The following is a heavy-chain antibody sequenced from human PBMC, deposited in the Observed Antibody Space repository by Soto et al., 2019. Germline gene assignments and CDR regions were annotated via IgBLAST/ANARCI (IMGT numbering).Heavy chain of an antibody. CDR1: GFTFSNAW. J-gene: IGHJ3*02. CDR2: IKSKTDGVTT. D-gene: IGHD5-18*01. V-gene: IGHV3-15*01. CDR3: TAQLSPHRNDAFDI. Sequence: GGSLRLSCAASGFTFSNAWMSWVRQAPGKGLEWVGRIKSKTDGVTTDYAAPVKGRFTISRDDSKNTLCLQMNSLKTEDTAVYYCTAQLSPHRNDAFDIWGQGTMVTVSS.